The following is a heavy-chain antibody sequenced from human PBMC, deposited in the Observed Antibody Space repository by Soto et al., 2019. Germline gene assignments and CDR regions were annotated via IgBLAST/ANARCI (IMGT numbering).Heavy chain of an antibody. CDR1: GVSISSGTHY. Sequence: SETLSLTCTVSGVSISSGTHYWGWIRQPPGKGLEWIGSIFYSGHTHYNPSLNSRVSISVDTSENQFSLRLTSVTAADTAVYYCVTVNLVGAAYYFDYWGPGTLVTVSS. D-gene: IGHD1-26*01. CDR2: IFYSGHT. CDR3: VTVNLVGAAYYFDY. J-gene: IGHJ4*02. V-gene: IGHV4-39*07.